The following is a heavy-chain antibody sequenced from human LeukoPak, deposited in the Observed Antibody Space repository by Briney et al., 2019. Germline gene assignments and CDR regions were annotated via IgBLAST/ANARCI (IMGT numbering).Heavy chain of an antibody. J-gene: IGHJ4*02. CDR2: IKQDGSEK. CDR3: ARGGKPSIAAAGICNDY. CDR1: GFTFSSYW. Sequence: PGGSLRLSCAASGFTFSSYWMSWVRQAPGKGLEWVANIKQDGSEKYYVDSVKGRFTISRDNSKNTLYLQMNSLRAEDTAVYYCARGGKPSIAAAGICNDYWGQGTLVTVSS. D-gene: IGHD6-13*01. V-gene: IGHV3-7*01.